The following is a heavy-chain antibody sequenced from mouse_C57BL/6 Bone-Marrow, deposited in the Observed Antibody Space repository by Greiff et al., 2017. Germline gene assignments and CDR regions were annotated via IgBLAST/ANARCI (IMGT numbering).Heavy chain of an antibody. CDR3: ARPYYSNYWYFDV. V-gene: IGHV1-55*01. D-gene: IGHD2-5*01. J-gene: IGHJ1*03. Sequence: QVQLQQPGAELVKPGASVKMSCKASCYTFPSSWLTWVKPRPGQGLEWIGDIYPGSGSTNYNEKFKSKATLTVDTSSSTAYMQLSSLTSEDSAVYYCARPYYSNYWYFDVWGTGTTVTVSS. CDR1: CYTFPSSW. CDR2: IYPGSGST.